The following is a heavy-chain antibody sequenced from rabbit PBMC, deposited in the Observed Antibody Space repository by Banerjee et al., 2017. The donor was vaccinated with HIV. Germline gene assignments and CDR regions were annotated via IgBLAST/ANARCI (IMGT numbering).Heavy chain of an antibody. V-gene: IGHV1S45*01. J-gene: IGHJ4*01. D-gene: IGHD4-1*01. CDR2: IYAGSSGST. CDR3: ARGYSSGWGYYFNL. CDR1: GFSFSSSYY. Sequence: QEQLEESGGDLVKPEGSLTLTCTASGFSFSSSYYMCWVRQAPGKGLEWIACIYAGSSGSTYYASWAKGRFTISKTSSTTVTLQMTSLTAADTATYFCARGYSSGWGYYFNLWGPGTLVTVS.